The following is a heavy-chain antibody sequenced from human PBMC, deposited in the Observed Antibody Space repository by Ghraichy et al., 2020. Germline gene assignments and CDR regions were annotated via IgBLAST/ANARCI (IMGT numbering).Heavy chain of an antibody. V-gene: IGHV3-23*01. Sequence: GGSLRLSCAASGFTFSNYAMSWVRQTPGRGLEWVSSISGSGANTYYVDSVKGRFTISRDNSKITLYLQMNSLRTEDTAVYYCAKVRDLAVAGTFYSFDYWGPGTLVIVPP. CDR2: ISGSGANT. D-gene: IGHD6-19*01. CDR1: GFTFSNYA. J-gene: IGHJ4*02. CDR3: AKVRDLAVAGTFYSFDY.